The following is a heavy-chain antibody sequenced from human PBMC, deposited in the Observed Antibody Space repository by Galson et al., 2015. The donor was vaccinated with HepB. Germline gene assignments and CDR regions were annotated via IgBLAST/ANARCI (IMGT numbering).Heavy chain of an antibody. V-gene: IGHV3-23*01. J-gene: IGHJ6*02. D-gene: IGHD1-26*01. CDR1: GFPFSHYA. Sequence: SLRLSCAASGFPFSHYAMHWVRQPPGKGLEWVSSISGGGGNTFYSESVKGRFTISRDNSKNTLFLQMNSLRADDTAVYSCAKSLRHYPYDMDVWGPGTTVSVSS. CDR3: AKSLRHYPYDMDV. CDR2: ISGGGGNT.